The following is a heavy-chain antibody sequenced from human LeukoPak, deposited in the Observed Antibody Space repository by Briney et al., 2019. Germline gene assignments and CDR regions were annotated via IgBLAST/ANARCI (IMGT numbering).Heavy chain of an antibody. Sequence: PSETLSLTCTVSGGSISSSSYYWGWIRQPPGKGLEWIGSIYYSGSTYYNPSLKSRVTISVDTSKNQFSLKLSSVTAADTAVYYCARRSTRVGWFDPWGQGTLVTVSS. CDR1: GGSISSSSYY. J-gene: IGHJ5*02. CDR2: IYYSGST. CDR3: ARRSTRVGWFDP. V-gene: IGHV4-39*01.